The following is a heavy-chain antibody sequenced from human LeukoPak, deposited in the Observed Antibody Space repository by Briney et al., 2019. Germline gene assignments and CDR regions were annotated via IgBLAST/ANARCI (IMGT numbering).Heavy chain of an antibody. V-gene: IGHV3-21*01. CDR3: AKDGLWFGPGYYYYMDV. CDR1: GFTFSSYS. D-gene: IGHD3-10*01. Sequence: PGGSLRLSCAASGFTFSSYSMNWVRQAPGKGLEWVSSISSSSSYIYYADSVKGRFTISRDNAKNSLYLQMNSLRAEDTAVYYCAKDGLWFGPGYYYYMDVWGKGTTVTVSS. CDR2: ISSSSSYI. J-gene: IGHJ6*03.